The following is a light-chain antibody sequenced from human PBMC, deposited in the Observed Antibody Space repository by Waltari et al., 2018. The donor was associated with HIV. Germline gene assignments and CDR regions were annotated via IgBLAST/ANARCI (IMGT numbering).Light chain of an antibody. Sequence: DIVMTQSPDSLAVSLGERATVNCKSSQTVLYIPNNKNYLAWYQQKPGQPPKLLIHWASTRESGVPDRFSGGGSGTDFTLTISSLQAEDVAVYYCQQYYSTPWTFGQGTKVEIK. CDR1: QTVLYIPNNKNY. CDR2: WAS. V-gene: IGKV4-1*01. J-gene: IGKJ1*01. CDR3: QQYYSTPWT.